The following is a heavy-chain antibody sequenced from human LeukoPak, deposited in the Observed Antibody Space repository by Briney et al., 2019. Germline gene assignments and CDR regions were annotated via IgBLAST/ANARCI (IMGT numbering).Heavy chain of an antibody. CDR2: IIPIFGTA. CDR1: GGTFSSYA. J-gene: IGHJ4*02. V-gene: IGHV1-69*05. Sequence: SVKVSCKASGGTFSSYAISWVRQAPGQGLEWMGGIIPIFGTANYVQKFQGRVTITTDESTSTAYMELSSLRSEDTAVYYCARSPGGGRYPSFDYWGQGTLVTVSS. CDR3: ARSPGGGRYPSFDY. D-gene: IGHD3-16*02.